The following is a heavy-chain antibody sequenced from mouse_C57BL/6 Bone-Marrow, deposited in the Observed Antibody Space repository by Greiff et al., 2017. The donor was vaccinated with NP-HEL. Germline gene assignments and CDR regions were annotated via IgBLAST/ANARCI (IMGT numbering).Heavy chain of an antibody. V-gene: IGHV1-69*01. J-gene: IGHJ2*01. CDR1: GYTFTSYW. CDR2: IDPSASYT. CDR3: ARLGGYPYYFDY. D-gene: IGHD2-2*01. Sequence: VQLQQPGAELVMPGASVKLSCKASGYTFTSYWMHWVKQRPGQGLEWIGEIDPSASYTNYNQKFKGKSTLTVDKSSSTAYMQLSSLTSEDSAVYYCARLGGYPYYFDYWGQGTTLTVSS.